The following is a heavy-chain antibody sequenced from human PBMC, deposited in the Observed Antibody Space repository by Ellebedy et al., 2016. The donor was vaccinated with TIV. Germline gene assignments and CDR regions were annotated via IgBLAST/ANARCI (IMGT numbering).Heavy chain of an antibody. V-gene: IGHV3-7*01. Sequence: GESLKISCAASGFVVNTNYMIWVRQAPGKGLEWVAGIKQDGSVKDYLDSVKGRFTISRDNAKNSLYLQMDSLRVEDTGVYYCATQWELYDWGQGTPVTVSS. CDR2: IKQDGSVK. CDR1: GFVVNTNY. CDR3: ATQWELYD. D-gene: IGHD1-26*01. J-gene: IGHJ4*02.